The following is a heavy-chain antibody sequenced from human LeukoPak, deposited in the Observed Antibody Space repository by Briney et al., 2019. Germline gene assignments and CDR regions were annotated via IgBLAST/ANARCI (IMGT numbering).Heavy chain of an antibody. D-gene: IGHD6-13*01. Sequence: ETLSLTXAVYGGSFSGYYWSWIRQPPGKGLEWIGEINHSGSTNYNPSLKSRVTISVDTSKNQFSLKLSSVTAADTAVYYCARGLAADYWGQGTLVTVSS. V-gene: IGHV4-34*01. CDR3: ARGLAADY. J-gene: IGHJ4*02. CDR1: GGSFSGYY. CDR2: INHSGST.